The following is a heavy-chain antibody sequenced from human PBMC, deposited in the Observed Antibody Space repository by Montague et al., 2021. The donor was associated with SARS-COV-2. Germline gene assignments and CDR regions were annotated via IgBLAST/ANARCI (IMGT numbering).Heavy chain of an antibody. D-gene: IGHD6-13*01. CDR3: ARIESDSSSFGWFHP. J-gene: IGHJ5*02. CDR1: GGSMGGYH. Sequence: SETLSLTCTVSGGSMGGYHWTWFRQSPGKGLEWIAWIYYDGATXXXPSXXXRVSISLDTSKSQFSLTLSSVTAADTAVYSCARIESDSSSFGWFHPWGQGTLVTVSS. CDR2: IYYDGAT. V-gene: IGHV4-59*01.